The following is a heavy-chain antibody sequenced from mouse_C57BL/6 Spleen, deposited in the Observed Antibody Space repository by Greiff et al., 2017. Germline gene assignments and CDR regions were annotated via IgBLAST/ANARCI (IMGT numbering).Heavy chain of an antibody. V-gene: IGHV1-39*01. D-gene: IGHD2-4*01. CDR2: INPNYGTT. CDR3: ARPPHYDYDDGFTY. Sequence: VQLQQSGPELVKPGASVKISCKASGYSFTDYNMNWVKQSNGQSLEWIGVINPNYGTTSYNQKFKGKATLTVDQSSSTAYMQLNSLTSEDAAVYYCARPPHYDYDDGFTYWGKGTLVTVSA. J-gene: IGHJ3*01. CDR1: GYSFTDYN.